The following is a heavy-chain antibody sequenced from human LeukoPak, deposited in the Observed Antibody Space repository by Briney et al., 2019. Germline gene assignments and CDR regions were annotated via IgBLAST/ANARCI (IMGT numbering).Heavy chain of an antibody. V-gene: IGHV3-9*03. J-gene: IGHJ3*02. Sequence: GGSLRLSCAASGFTFHDYAMHWVRQVPGKGMEWVSGITWNSGSVLYADSVRGRFTISRDNAKNSLYLQMNSLRPEDMAFYYCAKGLGVASLIVDALDMWGQGTMVTV. D-gene: IGHD3/OR15-3a*01. CDR2: ITWNSGSV. CDR3: AKGLGVASLIVDALDM. CDR1: GFTFHDYA.